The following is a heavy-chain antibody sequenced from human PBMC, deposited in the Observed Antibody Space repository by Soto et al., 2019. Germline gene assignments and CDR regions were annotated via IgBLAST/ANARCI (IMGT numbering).Heavy chain of an antibody. D-gene: IGHD4-4*01. V-gene: IGHV2-5*01. Sequence: QITLKESGPTLVKPTQTLTLTCTFSGFSLTTEGVGVDWIRQPPGKALEWLGLIYWNDEKRYRPSLQSRLTITKDTSRNQVVLTMTNMDPGDTATYYCAHRTTVTSGINWGQGTLVTVSS. CDR3: AHRTTVTSGIN. CDR2: IYWNDEK. CDR1: GFSLTTEGVG. J-gene: IGHJ4*02.